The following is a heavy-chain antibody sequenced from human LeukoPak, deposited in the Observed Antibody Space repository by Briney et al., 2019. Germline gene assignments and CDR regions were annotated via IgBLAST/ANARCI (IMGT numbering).Heavy chain of an antibody. J-gene: IGHJ4*02. Sequence: GGSLRLSCAASGFTFSSYGMHWVRQAPGKGLEWVAVISYDGSNKYYADSVKGRFTISRDTSKNTLYLQMNSLRAEDTAVYYCAPLAATTDYWGQGTLVTVSS. CDR2: ISYDGSNK. CDR1: GFTFSSYG. D-gene: IGHD5-12*01. V-gene: IGHV3-30*03. CDR3: APLAATTDY.